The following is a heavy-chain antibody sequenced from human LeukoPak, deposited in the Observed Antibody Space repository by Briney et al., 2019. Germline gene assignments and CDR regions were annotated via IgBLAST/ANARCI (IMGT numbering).Heavy chain of an antibody. CDR3: ARNGQQWPVYSCDG. D-gene: IGHD6-19*01. V-gene: IGHV3-33*01. Sequence: PGKSLRLSCAASGFNFSSFGMHWVRQAPGKGLEWVAVIWYAGHNKYYADSMKGRFTISRDNSKNTLYLHMNSLRAEDTAVYYCARNGQQWPVYSCDGWGQGTLVTVSS. J-gene: IGHJ4*02. CDR1: GFNFSSFG. CDR2: IWYAGHNK.